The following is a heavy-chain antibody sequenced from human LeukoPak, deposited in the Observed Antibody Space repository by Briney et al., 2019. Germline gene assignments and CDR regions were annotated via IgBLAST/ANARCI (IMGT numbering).Heavy chain of an antibody. D-gene: IGHD2-2*01. CDR3: ARGFSSNFDY. CDR2: ISSSSTYI. J-gene: IGHJ4*02. CDR1: GFTFSTYA. V-gene: IGHV3-21*01. Sequence: PGGSLRLSCAASGFTFSTYAMSWVRQAPGRGLEWVSSISSSSTYIYYADSVKGRFTISRDDAKNSLYLQMNGLRAEDTAVYYCARGFSSNFDYWGQGTLVTVSS.